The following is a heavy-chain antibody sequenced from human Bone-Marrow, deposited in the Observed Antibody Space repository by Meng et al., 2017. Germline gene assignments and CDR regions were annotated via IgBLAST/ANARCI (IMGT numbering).Heavy chain of an antibody. D-gene: IGHD6-19*01. CDR3: ASWIYSCGWQ. V-gene: IGHV4/OR15-8*02. J-gene: IGHJ4*02. CDR1: GGSIRRFAW. CDR2: IYHVVVT. Sequence: ESGPCLVEPWVTLSLTCVVTGGSIRRFAWWSWVRQPPGKGLEWIGEIYHVVVTNYNPSLKSRVTVAIDKSKNQLSLKLSSVTAADTAVYYCASWIYSCGWQWGQGALVTVSS.